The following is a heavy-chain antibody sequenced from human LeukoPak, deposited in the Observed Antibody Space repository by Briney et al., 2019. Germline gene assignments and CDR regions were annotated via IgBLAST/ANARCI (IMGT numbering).Heavy chain of an antibody. D-gene: IGHD3-10*01. Sequence: SETLSLTCTVSGGSVSSGSYYWSWIRQPPGKGLEWIGYIYYSGSTNYNPSLKSRVTISVDTSENQFSLKLSSVTAADTAVYYCARELWFGELLGDWFDPWGQGTLVTVSS. V-gene: IGHV4-61*01. CDR2: IYYSGST. J-gene: IGHJ5*02. CDR1: GGSVSSGSYY. CDR3: ARELWFGELLGDWFDP.